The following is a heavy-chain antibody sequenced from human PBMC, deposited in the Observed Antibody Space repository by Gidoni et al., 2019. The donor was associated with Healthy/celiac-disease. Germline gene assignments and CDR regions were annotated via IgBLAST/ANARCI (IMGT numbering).Heavy chain of an antibody. CDR3: ARPTFIGSLYAFDI. D-gene: IGHD3-16*01. V-gene: IGHV5-51*01. CDR2: IYPGDSDT. CDR1: GNSFTSYW. J-gene: IGHJ3*02. Sequence: EVQLVQSGAEVKKPGETLKISCKGSGNSFTSYWIGWVRQMPGKGLEWMGIIYPGDSDTRYSPSFQGQVTISVDKSISTAHLQWSRLKASDTAMYYCARPTFIGSLYAFDIWGQGTMVTVSS.